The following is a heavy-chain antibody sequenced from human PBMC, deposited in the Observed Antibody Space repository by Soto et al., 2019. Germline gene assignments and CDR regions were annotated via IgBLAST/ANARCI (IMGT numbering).Heavy chain of an antibody. CDR3: ANWLSPSINYGLKV. V-gene: IGHV3-23*01. CDR1: GFTFSDNA. Sequence: GGSLRLSCGASGFTFSDNAMMWVRQVPGKGLEWVSSISDAGDSTYYADTVKGRSTISRDNSKYTLFLQMISLGAEDTAVYYCANWLSPSINYGLKVWGE. CDR2: ISDAGDST. D-gene: IGHD5-12*01. J-gene: IGHJ6*02.